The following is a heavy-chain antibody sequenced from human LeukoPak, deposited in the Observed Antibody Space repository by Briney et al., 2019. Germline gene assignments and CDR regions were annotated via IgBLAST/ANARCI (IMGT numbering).Heavy chain of an antibody. Sequence: GGSLRLSCAASGFTFSKYWMLWVRQAPGKGLESVSRINTDRTVTTYADSVKGRFTVSRDNADNTMFLQMNSVRDEDTAVYYCATKQWLAPPPDSWGQGTPVTVCS. CDR2: INTDRTVT. CDR3: ATKQWLAPPPDS. J-gene: IGHJ4*02. V-gene: IGHV3-74*01. D-gene: IGHD6-19*01. CDR1: GFTFSKYW.